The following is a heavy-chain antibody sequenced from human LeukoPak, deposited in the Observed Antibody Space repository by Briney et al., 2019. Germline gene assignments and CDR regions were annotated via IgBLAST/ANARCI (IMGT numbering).Heavy chain of an antibody. J-gene: IGHJ4*02. CDR1: GYSFSNYW. Sequence: GESLKISCKVSGYSFSNYWIAWVRQMPGKGLEWMGIIHPGDSGIRYSPSFQGQVTISADKSISTAYLQWSSLKASDTAMYYCARTLYSSSWYYFDYWGQGTLVTVSS. D-gene: IGHD6-13*01. CDR3: ARTLYSSSWYYFDY. CDR2: IHPGDSGI. V-gene: IGHV5-51*01.